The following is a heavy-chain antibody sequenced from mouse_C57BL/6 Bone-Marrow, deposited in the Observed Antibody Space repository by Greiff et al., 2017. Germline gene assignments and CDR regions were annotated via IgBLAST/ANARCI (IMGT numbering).Heavy chain of an antibody. Sequence: VMLVESGPGLVAPSQSLSITCTVSGFSLTSYGVHWVRQPPGKGLEWLVVIWSDGSTTYNSALKSRLSISKDNSKSQVFLKMNSLQTDDTAMYYCARHRGNSGYAMDYWGQGTSVTVSS. D-gene: IGHD1-3*01. J-gene: IGHJ4*01. CDR1: GFSLTSYG. CDR3: ARHRGNSGYAMDY. CDR2: IWSDGST. V-gene: IGHV2-6-1*01.